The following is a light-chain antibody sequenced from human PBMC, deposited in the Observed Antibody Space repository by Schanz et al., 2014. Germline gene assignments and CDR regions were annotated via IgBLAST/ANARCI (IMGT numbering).Light chain of an antibody. CDR1: QSISSSS. CDR3: QQLNSHPIT. J-gene: IGKJ5*01. V-gene: IGKV3-20*01. Sequence: EIVLTQSPGTLSLSPGERATLSCRASQSISSSSLAWYQQKPGQAPRLLMYGASSRATGIPDRFSGSGSGTDFTLTISRLESEDFASYYCQQLNSHPITFGQGTRLEIK. CDR2: GAS.